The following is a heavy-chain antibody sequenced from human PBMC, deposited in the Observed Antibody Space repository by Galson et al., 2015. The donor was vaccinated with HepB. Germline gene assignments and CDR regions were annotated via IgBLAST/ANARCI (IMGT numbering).Heavy chain of an antibody. CDR3: ARGGIRITHAFDI. Sequence: ALRLSCAASGFTFSSYGMHWVRPAPGTGLGWVAVIWCAGSNKYYADSVKGRFTISRDNSKNPLYLQMNSLRAEDTAVYYCARGGIRITHAFDIWGQGTMVTVSS. D-gene: IGHD3-16*01. V-gene: IGHV3-33*01. CDR1: GFTFSSYG. CDR2: IWCAGSNK. J-gene: IGHJ3*02.